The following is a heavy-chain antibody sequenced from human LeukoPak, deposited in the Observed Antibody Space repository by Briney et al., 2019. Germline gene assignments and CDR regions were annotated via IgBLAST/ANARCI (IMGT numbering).Heavy chain of an antibody. CDR1: GYSFTNYW. CDR3: ARHRGWKLSDYYYYMDV. J-gene: IGHJ6*03. V-gene: IGHV5-51*01. Sequence: GESLMISCKASGYSFTNYWIGWVRQMPGKGLEWMGIIYPGDSDTRYSPSFQGQVAISADKSINTAYLQWSSLRASDTAMYYCARHRGWKLSDYYYYMDVWGKGTTVTVSS. CDR2: IYPGDSDT. D-gene: IGHD1-1*01.